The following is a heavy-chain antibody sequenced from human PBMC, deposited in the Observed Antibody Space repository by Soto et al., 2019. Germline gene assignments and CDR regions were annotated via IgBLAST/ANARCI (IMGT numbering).Heavy chain of an antibody. CDR3: ARVVGRMTQVATHVLDP. Sequence: SVKVSCKASGGTFSSYAISWVRQAPGQGLEWMGGIIPIFGTANYAQKFQGRVTITADESTSTAYMELSRLRSQDTAVNYCARVVGRMTQVATHVLDPWREGTQVTVTT. V-gene: IGHV1-69*13. D-gene: IGHD5-12*01. J-gene: IGHJ5*02. CDR1: GGTFSSYA. CDR2: IIPIFGTA.